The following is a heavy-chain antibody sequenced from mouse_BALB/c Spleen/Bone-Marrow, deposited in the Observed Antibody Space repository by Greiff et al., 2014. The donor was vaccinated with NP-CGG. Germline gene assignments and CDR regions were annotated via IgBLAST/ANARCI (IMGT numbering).Heavy chain of an antibody. CDR1: GFSLTNYG. J-gene: IGHJ4*01. CDR2: ICADGST. V-gene: IGHV2-9*02. Sequence: VQLVESGPGLVSPSQSLSITCTVSGFSLTNYGVHWVRQPPGKGLEWLGVICADGSTNYNSALMSRLSISKDNSKSQVFFKMNSLQTDDTAMYYCARITTATGAMDYWGQGTSVTVSS. CDR3: ARITTATGAMDY. D-gene: IGHD1-2*01.